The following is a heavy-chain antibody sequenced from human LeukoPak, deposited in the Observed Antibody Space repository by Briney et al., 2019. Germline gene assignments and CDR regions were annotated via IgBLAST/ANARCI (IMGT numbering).Heavy chain of an antibody. V-gene: IGHV3-48*02. CDR3: ARSLSFDY. CDR1: GFTFSSSS. J-gene: IGHJ4*02. CDR2: IISTSSTI. Sequence: GGSLRLSCVASGFTFSSSSMNWVRQAPGKGLEWVSYIISTSSTIYYADSVKGRFTISRDNANNLLYLQMNSLRDEDTAVYYCARSLSFDYWGQGTLVTVSS.